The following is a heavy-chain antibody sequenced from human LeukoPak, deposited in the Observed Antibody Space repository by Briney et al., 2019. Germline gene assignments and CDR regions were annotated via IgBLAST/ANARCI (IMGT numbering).Heavy chain of an antibody. J-gene: IGHJ5*02. CDR2: ISGSGDNT. CDR3: ARDVPHNWFDT. CDR1: GFTFRTYA. Sequence: GGSLRLSCAASGFTFRTYAMSWVRQAPGKGLEWVSAISGSGDNTYYADSVKGRFTISRDNSKNTLYLQMNSLRAEDTAVYYCARDVPHNWFDTWGQGTLVTVSS. V-gene: IGHV3-23*01.